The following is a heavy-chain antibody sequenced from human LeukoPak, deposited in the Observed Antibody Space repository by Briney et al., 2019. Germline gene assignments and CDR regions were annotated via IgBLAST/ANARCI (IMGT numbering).Heavy chain of an antibody. CDR3: ARPLLSSWYYYYGMDA. V-gene: IGHV7-4-1*02. D-gene: IGHD6-13*01. CDR1: GYTFTSYA. J-gene: IGHJ6*02. CDR2: INTNTGNP. Sequence: GASVKVSCKASGYTFTSYAMHWVRQAPGQGLEWMGWINTNTGNPTYAQGFTGRFVFSLDTSVSTAYLQISSLKAEDTAVYYCARPLLSSWYYYYGMDAWGQGTTVTVSS.